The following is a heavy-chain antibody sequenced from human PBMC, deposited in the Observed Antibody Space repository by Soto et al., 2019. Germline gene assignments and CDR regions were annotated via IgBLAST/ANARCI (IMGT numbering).Heavy chain of an antibody. Sequence: ASVKVSCKASGYTFTSYYMHWVRQAPGQGLEWMGIINPSGGSTSYAQKFQGRVTMTRDTSTSTVYMELSSLRSEDTAVYYCARARYCSSTSCYFVQYSYYYYGMDVWGQGTTVTVSS. J-gene: IGHJ6*02. V-gene: IGHV1-46*01. CDR1: GYTFTSYY. CDR3: ARARYCSSTSCYFVQYSYYYYGMDV. CDR2: INPSGGST. D-gene: IGHD2-2*01.